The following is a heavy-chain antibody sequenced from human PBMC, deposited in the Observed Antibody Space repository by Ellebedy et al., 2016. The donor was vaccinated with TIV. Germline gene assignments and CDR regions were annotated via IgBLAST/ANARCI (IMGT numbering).Heavy chain of an antibody. CDR1: EFNFKIYS. CDR2: VSGRGIKT. D-gene: IGHD3-16*01. Sequence: GGSLRLXXEASEFNFKIYSMAWVRQAPGKGLEWVASVSGRGIKTYYEDSVKGRFTISRDNSKNTLYLQMDSLRTEDTAIYYCSKDPYYGSGYFDLWGRGTLVTVSS. CDR3: SKDPYYGSGYFDL. J-gene: IGHJ2*01. V-gene: IGHV3-23*01.